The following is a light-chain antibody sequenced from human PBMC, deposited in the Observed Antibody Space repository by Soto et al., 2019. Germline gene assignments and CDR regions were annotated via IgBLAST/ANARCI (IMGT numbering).Light chain of an antibody. V-gene: IGKV1-27*01. CDR2: EAS. Sequence: DIQMTQSPPSLSASVGDRVTITCRASQAISNLVAWYQQKAGKAPSLLIYEASTLQSGVPSRFSGRGSGTAFTLTISSLQPEDVATYFCQNYNGAPYAFGQGTKLEIK. CDR1: QAISNL. CDR3: QNYNGAPYA. J-gene: IGKJ2*01.